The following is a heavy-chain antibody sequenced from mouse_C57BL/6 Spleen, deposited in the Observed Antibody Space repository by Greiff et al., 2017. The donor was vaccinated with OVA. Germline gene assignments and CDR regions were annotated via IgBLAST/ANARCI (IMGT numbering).Heavy chain of an antibody. Sequence: EVQLVESGGGLVQPGGSLKLSCAASGFTFSDYGMAWVRQAPRKGPEWVAFISNLAYSIYYADTVTGRFTSSRENAKNTLYLEMSSLRSEDTAMYYCARITTGYFDYWGQGTTLTVSS. J-gene: IGHJ2*01. CDR2: ISNLAYSI. D-gene: IGHD1-1*01. V-gene: IGHV5-15*01. CDR3: ARITTGYFDY. CDR1: GFTFSDYG.